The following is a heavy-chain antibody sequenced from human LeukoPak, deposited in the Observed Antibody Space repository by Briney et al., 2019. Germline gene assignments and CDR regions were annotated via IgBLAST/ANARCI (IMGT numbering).Heavy chain of an antibody. J-gene: IGHJ6*03. V-gene: IGHV1-2*02. D-gene: IGHD3-9*01. CDR3: ARFEGKSDNYYMDV. CDR1: GYTYTGYY. Sequence: ASVNVCCKTYGYTYTGYYMHWARQAPGQGLEELGWINPNSGGTNYAQKFQGRVTMTRDTSISTAYMELSRLRSDDTAVYYCARFEGKSDNYYMDVWGKGTTVTVSS. CDR2: INPNSGGT.